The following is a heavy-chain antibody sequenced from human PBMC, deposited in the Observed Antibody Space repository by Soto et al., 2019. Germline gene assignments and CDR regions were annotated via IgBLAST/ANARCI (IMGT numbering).Heavy chain of an antibody. CDR2: SNAGNGNT. Sequence: QVHLVQSGAEEKKPGASVTVSCTASGYTFTSYAMHWVRQAPGQRREWMGWSNAGNGNTKLSQKFQGRVTITRDTAASRGYRELSSLRAEDTSVDYCARGGPPIDYWGQGSLVSVSS. CDR1: GYTFTSYA. D-gene: IGHD3-16*01. J-gene: IGHJ4*02. V-gene: IGHV1-3*05. CDR3: ARGGPPIDY.